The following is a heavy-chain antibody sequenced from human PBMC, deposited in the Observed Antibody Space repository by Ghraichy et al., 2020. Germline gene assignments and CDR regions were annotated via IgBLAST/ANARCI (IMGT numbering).Heavy chain of an antibody. J-gene: IGHJ5*02. D-gene: IGHD3-10*01. V-gene: IGHV3-15*01. CDR3: TTEGNFHEWFREDTNWFDP. Sequence: GGSLRLSCAASGFTFSNAWMSWVRQAPGKGLEWVGRIKSKTDGGTTDYAAPVKGRFTISRDDSKNTLYLQMNSLKTEDTAVYYCTTEGNFHEWFREDTNWFDPWGQGTLVTVSS. CDR1: GFTFSNAW. CDR2: IKSKTDGGTT.